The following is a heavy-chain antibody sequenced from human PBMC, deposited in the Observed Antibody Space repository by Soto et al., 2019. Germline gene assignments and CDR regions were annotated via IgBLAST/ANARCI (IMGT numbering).Heavy chain of an antibody. D-gene: IGHD6-19*01. Sequence: SQTLSLTCAISGDSVSGNSAAWNWIRQSPSRGFEWLGRTYYRSKWYNDYAVSVKSRITVTPDTSKNQFSLHLNSVTPEDTAVYYCAREFPSYQSSDSYFDYWGQGALVTVSS. J-gene: IGHJ4*02. CDR3: AREFPSYQSSDSYFDY. V-gene: IGHV6-1*01. CDR2: TYYRSKWYN. CDR1: GDSVSGNSAA.